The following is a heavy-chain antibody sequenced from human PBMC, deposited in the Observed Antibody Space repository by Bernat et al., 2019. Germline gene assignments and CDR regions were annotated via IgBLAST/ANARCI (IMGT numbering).Heavy chain of an antibody. CDR3: AREPADCSSTSCYFDY. CDR1: GFTVSRNY. D-gene: IGHD2-2*01. V-gene: IGHV3-53*01. CDR2: IYSGGST. Sequence: EVQLVESGGGLIQPGGSLRLSCAASGFTVSRNYIRWVRQAPGKGLECVSVIYSGGSTYYADSVKGRFTISRDNSKNTLYLQMNSLRAEDTAVYYCAREPADCSSTSCYFDYWGQGTLVTVSS. J-gene: IGHJ4*02.